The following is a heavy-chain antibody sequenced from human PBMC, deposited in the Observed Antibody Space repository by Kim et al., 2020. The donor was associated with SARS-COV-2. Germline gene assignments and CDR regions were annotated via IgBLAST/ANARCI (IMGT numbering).Heavy chain of an antibody. CDR1: GYSFSYSG. V-gene: IGHV1-18*01. D-gene: IGHD3-9*01. Sequence: ASVKVSCKASGYSFSYSGIVWVRQAPGQGLEWMGFISGYNGNTNFALEFQDRLTLTLDTSTNTAHMDLRSLRYDDTAVYYCARERHYFDSCGTDSWGQGT. J-gene: IGHJ4*02. CDR2: ISGYNGNT. CDR3: ARERHYFDSCGTDS.